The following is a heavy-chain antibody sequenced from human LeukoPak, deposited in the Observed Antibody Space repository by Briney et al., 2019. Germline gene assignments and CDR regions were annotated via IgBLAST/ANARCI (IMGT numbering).Heavy chain of an antibody. V-gene: IGHV1-18*01. CDR2: IGANTGKT. J-gene: IGHJ4*02. D-gene: IGHD6-13*01. CDR3: AKVAGDRMDY. Sequence: ASVKVSCKTSGYSFATYGFCWVRQAPGDGLEWMGWIGANTGKTSYAQKFQDRVTMTTDTSTTTAYMELRSLRLDDTAVYFCAKVAGDRMDYWGQGTLVTVSS. CDR1: GYSFATYG.